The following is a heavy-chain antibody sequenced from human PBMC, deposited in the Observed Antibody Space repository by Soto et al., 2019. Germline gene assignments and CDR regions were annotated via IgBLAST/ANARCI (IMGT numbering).Heavy chain of an antibody. J-gene: IGHJ5*02. CDR3: ARVWQQLVRSWFDP. Sequence: SVKVSCKASGYTFTSYGISWVRQAPGQGLEWMGWISAYNGNTNYAQKLQGRVTMTTDTSTSTAYMELRSLRSDDTAAYYCARVWQQLVRSWFDPWGQGPLVTVSS. CDR2: ISAYNGNT. V-gene: IGHV1-18*01. D-gene: IGHD6-13*01. CDR1: GYTFTSYG.